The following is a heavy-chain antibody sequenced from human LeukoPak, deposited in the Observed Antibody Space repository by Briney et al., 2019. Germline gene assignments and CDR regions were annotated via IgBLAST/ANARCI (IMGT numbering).Heavy chain of an antibody. Sequence: PGGSLRLSCAASGFTLSSSWMNWVRQIPGKGLEWVASIEQDGSETYHVDSVKGRFTISRDNPKNSLYLQMNSLRAEDTAVYYCARGWNWGLDNWGQGTLVTVSS. J-gene: IGHJ4*02. D-gene: IGHD3-16*01. CDR3: ARGWNWGLDN. CDR1: GFTLSSSW. CDR2: IEQDGSET. V-gene: IGHV3-7*03.